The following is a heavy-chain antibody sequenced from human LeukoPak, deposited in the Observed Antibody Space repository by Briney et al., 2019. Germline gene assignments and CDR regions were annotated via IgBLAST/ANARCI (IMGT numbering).Heavy chain of an antibody. Sequence: SVKVSCKASGGTFSSYAISWVRQAPGQGLEWMGRIIPILGIANYAQKFQGRVTITADKSTSTAYMELSSLRSEDTAVYYCARDVYGSGSDGWGQGTLVTVSS. J-gene: IGHJ4*02. D-gene: IGHD3-10*01. CDR1: GGTFSSYA. CDR2: IIPILGIA. V-gene: IGHV1-69*04. CDR3: ARDVYGSGSDG.